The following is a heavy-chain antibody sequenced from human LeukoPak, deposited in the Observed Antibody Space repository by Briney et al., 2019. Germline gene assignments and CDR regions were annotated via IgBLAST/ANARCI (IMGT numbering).Heavy chain of an antibody. J-gene: IGHJ4*02. Sequence: GGSLRLSCAASGFTFSSYAMHWVRQAPGKGLEWVAVISYDGSNKYYADSVKGRFTISRDNSKNTLYPQMNSLRAEDTAVYYCAKDWYYYDSSAYPYYFDYWGQGTLVTVSS. V-gene: IGHV3-30-3*01. CDR2: ISYDGSNK. CDR1: GFTFSSYA. D-gene: IGHD3-22*01. CDR3: AKDWYYYDSSAYPYYFDY.